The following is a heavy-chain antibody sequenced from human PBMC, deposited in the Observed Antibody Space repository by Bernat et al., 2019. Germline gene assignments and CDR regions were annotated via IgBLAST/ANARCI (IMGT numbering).Heavy chain of an antibody. CDR1: GFIFSRYN. V-gene: IGHV3-48*02. Sequence: EVQLVESGGGLVQPGGSLRLSCVGSGFIFSRYNMNWVRQAPGKGLEWISYISTSSSTIFQADSVRGRFTISRDNAKNSLYLKMNSLRDEDTAVYYCARVGRWNSGELSLDYWGQGTPVTVSS. D-gene: IGHD3-16*02. J-gene: IGHJ4*02. CDR3: ARVGRWNSGELSLDY. CDR2: ISTSSSTI.